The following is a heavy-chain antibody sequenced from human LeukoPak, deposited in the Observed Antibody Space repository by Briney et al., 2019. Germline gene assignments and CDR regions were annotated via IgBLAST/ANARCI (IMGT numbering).Heavy chain of an antibody. CDR3: ARVGHLAAAGSYDY. CDR2: IFYSGSP. D-gene: IGHD6-13*01. V-gene: IGHV4-59*08. CDR1: GGSISSYY. J-gene: IGHJ4*02. Sequence: ASETQSLTCTVSGGSISSYYWSWIRQPPGKGLEWIGNIFYSGSPNYNPSLKSRVTISFDTSKNQFSLKLSSVTAADTAVYYCARVGHLAAAGSYDYWGQGTLVTVSS.